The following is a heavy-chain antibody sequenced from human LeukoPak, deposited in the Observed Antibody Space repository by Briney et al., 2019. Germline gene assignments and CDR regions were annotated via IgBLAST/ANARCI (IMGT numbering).Heavy chain of an antibody. CDR1: GGSFSGYY. D-gene: IGHD6-13*01. J-gene: IGHJ5*02. CDR2: TNHSGST. V-gene: IGHV4-34*01. Sequence: SETLSLTCAVYGGSFSGYYWSWIRQPPGKGLEWIGETNHSGSTNYNPSLKSRVTISVDTSKNQFSLKLSSVTAADTAVYYCARGKYSSSWYPRRWFDPWGQGTLVTVSS. CDR3: ARGKYSSSWYPRRWFDP.